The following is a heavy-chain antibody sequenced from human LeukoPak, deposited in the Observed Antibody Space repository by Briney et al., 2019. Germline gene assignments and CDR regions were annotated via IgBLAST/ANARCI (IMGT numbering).Heavy chain of an antibody. Sequence: SETLSLTCTVTGGSISSYYWSWIRQPPGKGLEWIGYIYYSGSTNYNPSLKSRVTISVDTSKNQFSLKLSSVTAADTAVYYCARDGPTGFDYWGQGTLVTVSS. CDR1: GGSISSYY. CDR2: IYYSGST. D-gene: IGHD1-1*01. V-gene: IGHV4-59*01. J-gene: IGHJ4*02. CDR3: ARDGPTGFDY.